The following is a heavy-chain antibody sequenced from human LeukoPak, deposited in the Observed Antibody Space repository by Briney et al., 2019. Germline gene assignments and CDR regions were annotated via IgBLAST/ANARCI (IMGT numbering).Heavy chain of an antibody. CDR1: GGSISSYY. V-gene: IGHV4-59*01. J-gene: IGHJ4*02. CDR2: IYYSGST. CDR3: ARGGRELYFDY. D-gene: IGHD1-26*01. Sequence: SETLSLTCTVSGGSISSYYWSWIRQPPGKGLEWIGYIYYSGSTNYNPSLKSRVTTSVDTSKNQFSLKLSSVTAADTAVYYCARGGRELYFDYWGQGTLVTVSS.